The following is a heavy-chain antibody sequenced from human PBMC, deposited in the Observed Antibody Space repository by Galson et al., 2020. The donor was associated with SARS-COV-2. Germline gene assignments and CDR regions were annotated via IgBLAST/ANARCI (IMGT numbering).Heavy chain of an antibody. V-gene: IGHV3-23*01. Sequence: TGGSLRLSCAASGFTFSIYAMTWVRQAPGKGLEWVSILSSSGGLTYYADSVKGRFAISRDNSKNTLYLQMNSLRAEDTAVYYCARGRAVVIPAASVDPWGQGTLVTVSS. CDR3: ARGRAVVIPAASVDP. D-gene: IGHD2-2*01. J-gene: IGHJ5*02. CDR1: GFTFSIYA. CDR2: LSSSGGLT.